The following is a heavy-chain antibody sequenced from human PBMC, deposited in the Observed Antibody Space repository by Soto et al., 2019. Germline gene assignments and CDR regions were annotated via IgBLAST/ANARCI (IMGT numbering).Heavy chain of an antibody. CDR2: INHSGST. Sequence: PSETLSLTCAVYGGSLSGYYWSWIRQPPGKGLEWIGEINHSGSTNYNPSLKSRVTISVDTSKNQFSLKLSSVTAADTAVYYCARVGYGGKYYYYYGMDIWGQGTTVTVSS. J-gene: IGHJ6*02. CDR1: GGSLSGYY. CDR3: ARVGYGGKYYYYYGMDI. V-gene: IGHV4-34*01. D-gene: IGHD2-15*01.